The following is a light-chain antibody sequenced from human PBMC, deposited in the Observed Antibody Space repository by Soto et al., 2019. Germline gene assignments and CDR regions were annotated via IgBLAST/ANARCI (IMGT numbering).Light chain of an antibody. J-gene: IGKJ5*01. CDR3: QQFDDSVT. CDR2: GTS. CDR1: HSFSRTY. V-gene: IGKV3-20*01. Sequence: EIVLTQSPGTLSLSPGERATLSCRASHSFSRTYLAWYQQKPGQAPRLLIYGTSDRATGTPDRFSGSGSGTDFTLTISRLEPEDSAVYYCQQFDDSVTFGQGTRLDIK.